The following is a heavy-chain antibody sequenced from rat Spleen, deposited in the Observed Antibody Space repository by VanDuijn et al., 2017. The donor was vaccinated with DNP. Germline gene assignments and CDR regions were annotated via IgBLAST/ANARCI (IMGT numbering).Heavy chain of an antibody. CDR3: RTGSDY. Sequence: EVQLVESGGGLVQPGRSLKLSCVASGFTFNNYWMTWIRQAPGKGLEWVASITNTGGSTYYLDSVKGRFTISRDNAKSTLYLQMNSLRSEDTATDYCRTGSDYWGQGVMVTVSS. CDR2: ITNTGGST. V-gene: IGHV5-31*01. J-gene: IGHJ2*01. D-gene: IGHD5-1*01. CDR1: GFTFNNYW.